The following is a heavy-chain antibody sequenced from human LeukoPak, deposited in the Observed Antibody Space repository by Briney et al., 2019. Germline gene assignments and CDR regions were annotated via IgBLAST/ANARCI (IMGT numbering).Heavy chain of an antibody. CDR2: INHSGSS. V-gene: IGHV4-34*01. CDR3: ARGEDGDYYFQH. J-gene: IGHJ1*01. CDR1: GGSFSGYY. Sequence: KPSETLSLTCAVYGGSFSGYYWSWIRQPPGKGLEWIGEINHSGSSNYNPSLKSRVTISVDTSKNQFSLKLSSVTAAGTAVYYCARGEDGDYYFQHWGQGTLVTVSS. D-gene: IGHD4-17*01.